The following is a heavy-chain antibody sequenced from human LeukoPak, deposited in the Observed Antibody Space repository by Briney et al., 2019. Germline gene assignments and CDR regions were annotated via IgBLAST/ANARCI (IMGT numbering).Heavy chain of an antibody. CDR2: ICGSGGGT. Sequence: GGLRLSCAASGVTLCSFAFGWVRPAPGEGVGGGSAICGSGGGTYYADSVKGRFTISRDNSKNTLYLQMNSLRAEDTAVYYCAKGGLTSTYYYDSSAQRGAFDIWGQGTMVTVSS. CDR1: GVTLCSFA. J-gene: IGHJ3*02. CDR3: AKGGLTSTYYYDSSAQRGAFDI. D-gene: IGHD3-22*01. V-gene: IGHV3-23*01.